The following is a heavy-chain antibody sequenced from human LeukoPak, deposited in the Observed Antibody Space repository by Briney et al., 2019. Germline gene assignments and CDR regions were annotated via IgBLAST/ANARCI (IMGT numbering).Heavy chain of an antibody. CDR3: ARSADSSGWYSWFDP. Sequence: GESLKISCKGSGYSFTSYWIGWVRQMPGKGLEWMGIIYPGDSDTRYSPSFQGQVTISADKSISTAYLQWSSLKASDTAMYYCARSADSSGWYSWFDPWGQGTLVTVSS. V-gene: IGHV5-51*06. CDR2: IYPGDSDT. J-gene: IGHJ5*02. CDR1: GYSFTSYW. D-gene: IGHD6-19*01.